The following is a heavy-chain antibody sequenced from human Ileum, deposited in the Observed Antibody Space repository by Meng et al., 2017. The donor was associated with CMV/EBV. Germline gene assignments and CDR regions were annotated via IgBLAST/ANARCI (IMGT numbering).Heavy chain of an antibody. CDR1: GFTFSSFA. V-gene: IGHV3-23*01. Sequence: VQLLGSGGCLVPPGGSLRLSCAASGFTFSSFAMNWVRLAPGKGLEWVSGISASGASTYYADSVKGRFTISRDNSKNTLFLQMNSLRAEDTAVYYCAKNWGNDFWGQGTLVTVSS. D-gene: IGHD7-27*01. J-gene: IGHJ4*02. CDR3: AKNWGNDF. CDR2: ISASGAST.